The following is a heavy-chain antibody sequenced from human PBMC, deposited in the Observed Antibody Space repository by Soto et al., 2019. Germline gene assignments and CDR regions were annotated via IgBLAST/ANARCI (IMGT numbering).Heavy chain of an antibody. D-gene: IGHD3-3*01. CDR3: ARGIDYNFWGGHYNYFDY. J-gene: IGHJ4*02. Sequence: ASVKVSCKASGYTFTRYAIHWVRQAPGQSLEWMGWINAGNGNTKSSQKFQDRVSITRVTSATTVYMELSSLTSEDTAVYYCARGIDYNFWGGHYNYFDYWGQGTLVTVSS. CDR1: GYTFTRYA. CDR2: INAGNGNT. V-gene: IGHV1-3*01.